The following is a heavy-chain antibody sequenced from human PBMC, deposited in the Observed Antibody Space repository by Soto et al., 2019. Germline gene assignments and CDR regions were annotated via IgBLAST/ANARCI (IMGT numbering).Heavy chain of an antibody. Sequence: QVQLQESGPGLVKPSQTLSLTCTVSGGSISSGGYYWSWIRQHPGKGLEWIGYIYYSGSTYYNPSPQSXXTXSXVTSKSQFSLKLSSVTAADTAVYYCARDQRASGFDPWGQGTLVTVSS. J-gene: IGHJ5*02. CDR2: IYYSGST. V-gene: IGHV4-31*03. CDR1: GGSISSGGYY. CDR3: ARDQRASGFDP.